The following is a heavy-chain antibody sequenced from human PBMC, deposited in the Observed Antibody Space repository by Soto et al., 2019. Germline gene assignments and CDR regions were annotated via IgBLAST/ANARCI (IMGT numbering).Heavy chain of an antibody. Sequence: SVKVSCKASGGTFSSYTISWVRQAPGQGLEWMGRIIPILGIANYAQKFQGRVTITADKSTSTAYMELSSLRSEDTAVYYCARDLSSGPTVSIDYWGQGTLVTVS. CDR2: IIPILGIA. J-gene: IGHJ4*02. D-gene: IGHD6-19*01. V-gene: IGHV1-69*04. CDR3: ARDLSSGPTVSIDY. CDR1: GGTFSSYT.